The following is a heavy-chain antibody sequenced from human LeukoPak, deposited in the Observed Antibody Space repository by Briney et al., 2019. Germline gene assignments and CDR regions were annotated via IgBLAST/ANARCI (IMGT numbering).Heavy chain of an antibody. CDR2: IYTSGST. CDR1: GGSISSYY. CDR3: ARGLLGSGWYLGWFDP. Sequence: SETLSLTCTVSGGSISSYYWSWIRQPAGKGLEWIGRIYTSGSTNYNPSLKSRVTMSVDTSKNQFSLKLSSVTVADTAVYYCARGLLGSGWYLGWFDPWGQGTLVTVSS. J-gene: IGHJ5*02. V-gene: IGHV4-4*07. D-gene: IGHD6-19*01.